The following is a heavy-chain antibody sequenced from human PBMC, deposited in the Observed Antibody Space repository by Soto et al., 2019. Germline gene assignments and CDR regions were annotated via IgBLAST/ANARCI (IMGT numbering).Heavy chain of an antibody. CDR1: GGSISSSSYY. J-gene: IGHJ6*02. CDR2: ISYSGST. V-gene: IGHV4-39*01. D-gene: IGHD6-6*01. CDR3: AGGSIAARPWGYYYYGMDV. Sequence: SETLSLTCTVSGGSISSSSYYWGWIRQPPGKGLEWIGSISYSGSTYYNPSLKSRVTISVDTSKNQFSLKLNSVTAADTAVYYCAGGSIAARPWGYYYYGMDVWGQGTTVTVSS.